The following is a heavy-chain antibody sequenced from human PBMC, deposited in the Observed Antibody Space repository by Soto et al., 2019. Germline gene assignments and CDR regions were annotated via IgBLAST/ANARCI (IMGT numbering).Heavy chain of an antibody. V-gene: IGHV1-2*04. CDR1: GYTFTGYY. CDR3: ALATSCSGGSCYPGTFDY. D-gene: IGHD2-15*01. Sequence: GASVKVSCKASGYTFTGYYMHWVRQAPGQGLEWMGWINPSSGGTNYAQKFQGWVTMTRDTSISTAYMELSRLRSDDTAVYYCALATSCSGGSCYPGTFDYWGQGTLVTVSS. J-gene: IGHJ4*02. CDR2: INPSSGGT.